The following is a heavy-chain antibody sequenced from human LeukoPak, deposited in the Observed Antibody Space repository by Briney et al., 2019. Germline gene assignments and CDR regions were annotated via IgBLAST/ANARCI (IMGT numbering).Heavy chain of an antibody. Sequence: GGSLRLSCEVSGFIFSEYWMHWVRQGPGRGLEWVSRISKDANGIHYASSVEGRFTISRDNARNKVFLHMNNLRVEDTAVYYCVREAALAGDWYFDRWGRGSLVTVSS. CDR1: GFIFSEYW. CDR3: VREAALAGDWYFDR. V-gene: IGHV3-74*01. D-gene: IGHD6-19*01. J-gene: IGHJ2*01. CDR2: ISKDANGI.